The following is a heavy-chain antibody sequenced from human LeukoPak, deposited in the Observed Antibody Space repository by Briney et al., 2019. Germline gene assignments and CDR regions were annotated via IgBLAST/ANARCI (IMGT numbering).Heavy chain of an antibody. D-gene: IGHD3-10*01. CDR2: MNPNSGNT. V-gene: IGHV1-8*01. Sequence: ASVKVSCKASGYTFTSYDINWVRQATGQGLEGMGWMNPNSGNTGYAQKLQGRVTMTRNTSISTAYRELSSLRSEDTAVHYCARXXXXLWFGELLGEVGRYWGQGTLVTVSS. CDR3: ARXXXXLWFGELLGEVGRY. CDR1: GYTFTSYD. J-gene: IGHJ4*02.